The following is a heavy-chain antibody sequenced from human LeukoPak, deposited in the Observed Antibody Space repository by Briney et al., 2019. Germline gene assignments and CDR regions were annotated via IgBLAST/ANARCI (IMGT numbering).Heavy chain of an antibody. CDR3: ATFRPGGYFHK. Sequence: KPSETLSLTCTVSGGSISNDYCIGIRQPPGKRLQWIGYIYYTGSTNYDASLKSRVTISLDTSKNQFSLKLTSVTAADTAVYYWATFRPGGYFHKWGEGTLVTVSS. CDR1: GGSISNDY. CDR2: IYYTGST. J-gene: IGHJ1*01. D-gene: IGHD3-10*01. V-gene: IGHV4-59*01.